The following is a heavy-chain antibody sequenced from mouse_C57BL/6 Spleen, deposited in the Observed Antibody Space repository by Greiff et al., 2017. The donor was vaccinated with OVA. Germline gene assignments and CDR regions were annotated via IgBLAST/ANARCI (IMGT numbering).Heavy chain of an antibody. V-gene: IGHV1-82*01. CDR3: ARKSNHPFAY. CDR1: GYAFSSSW. J-gene: IGHJ3*01. Sequence: QVQLQQSGPELVKPGASVKISCKASGYAFSSSWMNWVKQRPGKGLEWIGRIYPGDGDTNYNGKFKGKATLTVDKSSSTAYMQLSSLTSEDSAVYYCARKSNHPFAYWGQGTLVTVSA. CDR2: IYPGDGDT. D-gene: IGHD2-5*01.